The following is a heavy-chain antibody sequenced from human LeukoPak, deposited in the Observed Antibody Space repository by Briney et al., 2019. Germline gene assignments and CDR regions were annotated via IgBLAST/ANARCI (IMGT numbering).Heavy chain of an antibody. CDR2: VSGSGYST. CDR1: GFTFSSYA. V-gene: IGHV3-23*01. CDR3: AKDGGSGTYYNY. D-gene: IGHD1-26*01. Sequence: GGSLRLSCAASGFTFSSYAMSWVRQAPGKGLEWVSGVSGSGYSTYYADSVKGRFTISRDNSKNTLYLQMNSLRAEDTAVYYCAKDGGSGTYYNYWGQGTLVTVSS. J-gene: IGHJ4*02.